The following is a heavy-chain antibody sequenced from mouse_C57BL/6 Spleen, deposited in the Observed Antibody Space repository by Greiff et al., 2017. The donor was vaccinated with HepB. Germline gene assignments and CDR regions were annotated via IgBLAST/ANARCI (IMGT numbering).Heavy chain of an antibody. J-gene: IGHJ1*03. CDR2: IYPGDGDT. Sequence: QVQLQQSGAELVKPGASVKISCKASGYAFSSYWMNWVKQRPGKGLEWIGQIYPGDGDTNYNGKFKGKATLTADKSSSTAYMQLSSLTSEDSAVYFCARRGYYGNYKWYFDVWGTGTTVTVSS. CDR1: GYAFSSYW. CDR3: ARRGYYGNYKWYFDV. V-gene: IGHV1-80*01. D-gene: IGHD2-1*01.